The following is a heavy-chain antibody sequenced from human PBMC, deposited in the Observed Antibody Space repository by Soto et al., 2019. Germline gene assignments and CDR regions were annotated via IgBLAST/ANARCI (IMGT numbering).Heavy chain of an antibody. D-gene: IGHD3-22*01. V-gene: IGHV3-49*03. J-gene: IGHJ4*02. CDR3: TRPYYYDSTGYQRY. Sequence: PGGSLRLSCTASGFTFGDYAMSWFRQAPGKGLEWVGFIRSKAYGGTTGYAASVKDRFTISRDDSKGIAYLQMNSLKTEDTAVYYCTRPYYYDSTGYQRYWGQGTLVTVSS. CDR2: IRSKAYGGTT. CDR1: GFTFGDYA.